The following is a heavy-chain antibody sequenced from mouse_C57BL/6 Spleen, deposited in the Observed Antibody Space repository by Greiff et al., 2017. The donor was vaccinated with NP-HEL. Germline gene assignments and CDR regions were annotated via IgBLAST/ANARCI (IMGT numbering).Heavy chain of an antibody. D-gene: IGHD1-1*01. CDR3: ARRGITTVGGFAY. CDR1: GFTFSSYT. J-gene: IGHJ3*01. Sequence: EVKVVESGGGLVKPGGSLKLSCAASGFTFSSYTMSWVRQTPEKRLEWVATISGGGGNTYYPDSVKGRFTISRDNAKNTLYLQMSSLRSEDTALYYCARRGITTVGGFAYWGQGTLVTVSA. V-gene: IGHV5-9*01. CDR2: ISGGGGNT.